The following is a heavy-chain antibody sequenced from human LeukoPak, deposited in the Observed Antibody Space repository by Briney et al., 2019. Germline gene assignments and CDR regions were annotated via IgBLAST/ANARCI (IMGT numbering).Heavy chain of an antibody. Sequence: ASVKVSCKASGYTFASYGISWVRQAPGQGLEWMGWISAYNGNTNYAQKLQGRVTMTTDTSTSTAYMELRSLRSDDTAVYYCARDNNWNYVSWFDPWGQGTLVTVSS. CDR3: ARDNNWNYVSWFDP. CDR2: ISAYNGNT. J-gene: IGHJ5*02. D-gene: IGHD1-7*01. V-gene: IGHV1-18*01. CDR1: GYTFASYG.